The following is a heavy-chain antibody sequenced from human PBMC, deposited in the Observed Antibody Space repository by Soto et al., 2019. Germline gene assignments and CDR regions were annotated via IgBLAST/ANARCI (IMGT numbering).Heavy chain of an antibody. D-gene: IGHD5-12*01. Sequence: PSETLSLTCTVSGGSISSSSYYWGWIRQPPGKGLEWIGSIYYSGSTYYNPSLKSRVTISVDTSKNQFSLKLSSVTAADTAVYYCASTSAIVANDLLFDYWGQGTLVTVSS. V-gene: IGHV4-39*01. CDR2: IYYSGST. CDR3: ASTSAIVANDLLFDY. J-gene: IGHJ4*02. CDR1: GGSISSSSYY.